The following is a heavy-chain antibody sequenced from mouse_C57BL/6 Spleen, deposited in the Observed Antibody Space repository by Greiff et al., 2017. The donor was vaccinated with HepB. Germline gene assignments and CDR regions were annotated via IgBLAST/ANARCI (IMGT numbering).Heavy chain of an antibody. Sequence: EVQLQQSGAELVRPGASVKLSCTASGFNIKDYYMHWVKQRPEQGLEWIGRIDPEDGDTEYDPKFQGKATMTADTSSNTANLQLSSLTSEDTAVYYLTTSVTPLDDYAMDYWGQGTSVTVSS. J-gene: IGHJ4*01. CDR3: TTSVTPLDDYAMDY. D-gene: IGHD2-3*01. V-gene: IGHV14-1*01. CDR1: GFNIKDYY. CDR2: IDPEDGDT.